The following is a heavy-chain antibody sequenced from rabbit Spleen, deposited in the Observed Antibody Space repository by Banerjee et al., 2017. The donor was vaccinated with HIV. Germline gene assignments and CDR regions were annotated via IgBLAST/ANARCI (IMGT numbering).Heavy chain of an antibody. CDR2: IDPVFGST. V-gene: IGHV1S7*01. CDR1: GFDFSSYY. J-gene: IGHJ4*01. D-gene: IGHD8-1*01. Sequence: QLKESGGGLVEPGGSLKLSAKASGFDFSSYYMNWVRQAPGKGLEWIGYIDPVFGSTYYASWVNGRFTISSHNAQNTLYLQLNSLTAADTATYFCARDGAGSSYFNLWGPGTLVTVS. CDR3: ARDGAGSSYFNL.